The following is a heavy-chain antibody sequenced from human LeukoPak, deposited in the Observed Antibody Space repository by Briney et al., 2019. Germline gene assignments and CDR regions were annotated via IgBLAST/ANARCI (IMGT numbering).Heavy chain of an antibody. V-gene: IGHV3-30*02. CDR3: ARDPLAYCGGDCYVQGDY. J-gene: IGHJ4*02. CDR2: IRYDGSNK. Sequence: PGGSLRLSCAASGFTFSSYGMHGVRQAPGKGLEWVAFIRYDGSNKYYADSVKGRFTISRDNSKNTLYLQMNSLRAEDTAVYYCARDPLAYCGGDCYVQGDYWGQGTLVTVSS. CDR1: GFTFSSYG. D-gene: IGHD2-21*02.